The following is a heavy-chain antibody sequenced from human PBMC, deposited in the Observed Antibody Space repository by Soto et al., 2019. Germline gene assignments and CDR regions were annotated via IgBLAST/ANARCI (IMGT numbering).Heavy chain of an antibody. Sequence: GPLRLPCTASGFTFSSYSMNWIRQDPGKGLEWVSSISSSSSYIYYADSVKGRFTISRDNAKNSLYLQMNSLKTEDTGIYFCTTDSYSTMIVVRFDYCGHGTLVTVSS. CDR2: ISSSSSYI. D-gene: IGHD3-22*01. J-gene: IGHJ4*01. CDR1: GFTFSSYS. CDR3: TTDSYSTMIVVRFDY. V-gene: IGHV3-21*03.